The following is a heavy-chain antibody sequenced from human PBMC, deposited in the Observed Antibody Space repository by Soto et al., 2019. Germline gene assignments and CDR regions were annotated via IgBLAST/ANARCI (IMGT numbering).Heavy chain of an antibody. J-gene: IGHJ6*04. CDR2: ISAYNGNT. CDR1: GYTFTSYG. D-gene: IGHD5-12*01. V-gene: IGHV1-18*01. CDR3: ARVGYGGYDYYSYSGMDV. Sequence: ASVKVSCKASGYTFTSYGISWVRQAPGQGLEWMGWISAYNGNTNYAQKLQGRVTMTTDTSTSTAYMELRSLRSDDTAVYYCARVGYGGYDYYSYSGMDVGGKGTRVTVPS.